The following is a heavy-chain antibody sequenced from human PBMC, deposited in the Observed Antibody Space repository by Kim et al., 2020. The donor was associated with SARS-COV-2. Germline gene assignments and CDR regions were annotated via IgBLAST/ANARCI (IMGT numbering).Heavy chain of an antibody. CDR3: VRDWNWAFDY. J-gene: IGHJ4*02. V-gene: IGHV3-48*02. D-gene: IGHD1-1*01. Sequence: ILHSAYSGKGRFTISRDEAKNSLYLTMNSLRDEDTAVYYCVRDWNWAFDYWGQGTRVTVSS. CDR2: IL.